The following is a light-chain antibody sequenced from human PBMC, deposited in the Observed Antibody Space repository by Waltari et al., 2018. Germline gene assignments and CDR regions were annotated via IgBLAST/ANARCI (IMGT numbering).Light chain of an antibody. CDR1: NIERKS. CDR2: YDN. V-gene: IGLV3-21*01. J-gene: IGLJ1*01. CDR3: QVWDANTDPGV. Sequence: SYVLTPPPSVSVAPGETARITCGGNNIERKSVHWYRQRPGKAPVVVISYDNDRAAGIPERFSGPNSGNTATLTISRVEAGDEADYYCQVWDANTDPGVFGTGTEVTVL.